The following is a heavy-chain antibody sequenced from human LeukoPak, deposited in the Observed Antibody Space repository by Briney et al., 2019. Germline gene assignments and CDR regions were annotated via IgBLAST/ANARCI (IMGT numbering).Heavy chain of an antibody. Sequence: LETLSLTCTVSGGSISSSRYYWGWIRQPPGKGLEWIGSIYYSGSAYYNTSLKTRVTMSVDTSKNQFSLKLSSVTAADMAMYYCASTADSVDYYDSSGLFDYWGQGTLVTVSS. CDR3: ASTADSVDYYDSSGLFDY. V-gene: IGHV4-39*07. J-gene: IGHJ4*02. D-gene: IGHD3-22*01. CDR1: GGSISSSRYY. CDR2: IYYSGSA.